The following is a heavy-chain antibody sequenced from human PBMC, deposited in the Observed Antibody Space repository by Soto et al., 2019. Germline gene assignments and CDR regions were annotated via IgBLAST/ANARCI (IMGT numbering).Heavy chain of an antibody. V-gene: IGHV3-7*01. CDR3: ASDIGYSSFDS. CDR2: INHDVSEQ. CDR1: GFSFRNYW. D-gene: IGHD2-15*01. J-gene: IGHJ4*02. Sequence: EVQLVESGGDLVQPGGSLRLSCAVSGFSFRNYWMSWVRQAPGKWLDWVANINHDVSEQNFLESVKGRFTISRDNGKNSLFLQMTSLTAEDTAVYYCASDIGYSSFDSWGQGTMVTVSS.